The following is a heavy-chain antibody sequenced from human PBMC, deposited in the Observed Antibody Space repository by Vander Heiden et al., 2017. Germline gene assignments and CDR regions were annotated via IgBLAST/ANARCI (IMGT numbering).Heavy chain of an antibody. D-gene: IGHD3-10*01. J-gene: IGHJ4*02. CDR3: ARPRYYGSGSYRY. V-gene: IGHV3-11*01. CDR1: GFTFSDYY. CDR2: ISSSGSTI. Sequence: QVQLVESGGGLVKPGGSLRLSCSASGFTFSDYYMSWIREAPGNGLEGVSYISSSGSTIYYADSGKGRLTISRDNAKNSLYLQMNSLRAEDTAVYYCARPRYYGSGSYRYWGQGPLVTVAS.